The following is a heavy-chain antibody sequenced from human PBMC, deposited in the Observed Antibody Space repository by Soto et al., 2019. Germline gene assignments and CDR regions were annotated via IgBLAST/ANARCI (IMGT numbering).Heavy chain of an antibody. Sequence: QVQLQESGPGLVKPSQTLSLTCTVSGGSISSGGYYWSWIRQHPGKGLEWIGYIYYSGSTYYNPSLKIRVTNSVDTSKTQFSLKLSSVTAADTAVYYCARHGYCSSTSCYAWFDPWGQGTLVTVSS. D-gene: IGHD2-2*01. CDR1: GGSISSGGYY. V-gene: IGHV4-31*03. CDR3: ARHGYCSSTSCYAWFDP. CDR2: IYYSGST. J-gene: IGHJ5*02.